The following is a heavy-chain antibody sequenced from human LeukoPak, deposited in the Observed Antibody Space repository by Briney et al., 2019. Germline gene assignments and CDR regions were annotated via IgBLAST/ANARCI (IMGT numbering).Heavy chain of an antibody. J-gene: IGHJ6*04. V-gene: IGHV4-59*01. Sequence: PSETLSLTCTVSGGSISSYYWSWLRQPPGKGLEWSGYIYYSGSTNYNPSLKSRVTISVDTSKNQFSLKLSSVTAADTAVYYCARVGPGYCSSTSCSTHQYYYYGMDVWGKGTTVTVSS. D-gene: IGHD2-2*01. CDR3: ARVGPGYCSSTSCSTHQYYYYGMDV. CDR1: GGSISSYY. CDR2: IYYSGST.